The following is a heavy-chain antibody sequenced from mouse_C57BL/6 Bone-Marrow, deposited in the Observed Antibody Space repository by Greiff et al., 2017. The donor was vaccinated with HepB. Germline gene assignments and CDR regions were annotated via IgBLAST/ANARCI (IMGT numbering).Heavy chain of an antibody. CDR3: AREPLLVYFDY. Sequence: VKLQQSGAELARPGASVKLSCKASGYTFTSYGISWVKQRTGQGLEWIGEIYPRSGNTYYNEKFKGKATLTADKSSSTAYMELRSLTSEDSAVYFCAREPLLVYFDYWGQGTTLTVSS. CDR1: GYTFTSYG. D-gene: IGHD2-10*01. CDR2: IYPRSGNT. V-gene: IGHV1-81*01. J-gene: IGHJ2*01.